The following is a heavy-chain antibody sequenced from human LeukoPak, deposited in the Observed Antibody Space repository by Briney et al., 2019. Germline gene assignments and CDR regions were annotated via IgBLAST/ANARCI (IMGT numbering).Heavy chain of an antibody. J-gene: IGHJ6*02. CDR2: ISAYNGNT. Sequence: GASVKVSCKASGYTFTSYGISWVRQAPGQGLEWMGWISAYNGNTNYAQKFQGRVTITADESTSTAYMELSSLRSGDTAVYYCARGITVVRGVIKGGMDVWGQGTTVTVSS. D-gene: IGHD3-10*01. CDR1: GYTFTSYG. CDR3: ARGITVVRGVIKGGMDV. V-gene: IGHV1-18*01.